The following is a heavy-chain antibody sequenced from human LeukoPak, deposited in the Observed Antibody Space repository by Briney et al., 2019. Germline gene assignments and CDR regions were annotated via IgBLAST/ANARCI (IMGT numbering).Heavy chain of an antibody. J-gene: IGHJ4*02. D-gene: IGHD1-1*01. CDR1: AYTFTSYY. CDR2: INPSGGST. CDR3: ARGTTDDY. Sequence: ASVNVACKASAYTFTSYYIDWVRQAHGQGLEWNGVINPSGGSTRYAHKFPGRVTMTGAPTTRTVYMELSSMTSDDTAVYYCARGTTDDYWGQGTPVPVSS. V-gene: IGHV1-46*01.